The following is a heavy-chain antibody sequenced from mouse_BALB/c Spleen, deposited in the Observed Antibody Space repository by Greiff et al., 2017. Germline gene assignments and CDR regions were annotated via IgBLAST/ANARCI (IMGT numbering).Heavy chain of an antibody. J-gene: IGHJ2*01. Sequence: QVQLQQSGPGLVAPSQSLSITCTVSGFSLTSYGVHWVRQPPGKGLEWLGVIWAGGSTNYNSALMSRLSISKDNSKSQVFLKMNSLQTDDTAMYYCARDHYLHYYGSSFDYWGQGTTLTVSS. CDR3: ARDHYLHYYGSSFDY. CDR2: IWAGGST. CDR1: GFSLTSYG. D-gene: IGHD1-1*01. V-gene: IGHV2-9*02.